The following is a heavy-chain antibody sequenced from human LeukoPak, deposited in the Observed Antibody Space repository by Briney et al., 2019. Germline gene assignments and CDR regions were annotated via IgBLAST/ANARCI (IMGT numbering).Heavy chain of an antibody. CDR2: IYYSGST. CDR1: GYSISSGYY. CDR3: ARLHTATYRFDP. D-gene: IGHD4-17*01. J-gene: IGHJ5*02. V-gene: IGHV4-38-2*01. Sequence: SETLSLTCAVSGYSISSGYYWGWIRQPPGKGLEWIGSIYYSGSTYYNPSLKSRVTISVDTSKNQFSLKLSSVTAADTAVYYCARLHTATYRFDPWGQGTLVTVSS.